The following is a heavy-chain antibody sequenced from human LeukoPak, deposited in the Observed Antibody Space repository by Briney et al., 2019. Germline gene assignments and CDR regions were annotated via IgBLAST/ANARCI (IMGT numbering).Heavy chain of an antibody. Sequence: ASVQVLCKASCCTFTSYCISWGRQAPGQGVEWMGWISAYNGNTNYAQNLQGRVTMTTDTSTNTAYMQMRSLRSDDTAVYYCARDFLSGSYYRGAFDIWGQGTMVTVSS. V-gene: IGHV1-18*01. CDR3: ARDFLSGSYYRGAFDI. J-gene: IGHJ3*02. CDR2: ISAYNGNT. CDR1: CCTFTSYC. D-gene: IGHD1-26*01.